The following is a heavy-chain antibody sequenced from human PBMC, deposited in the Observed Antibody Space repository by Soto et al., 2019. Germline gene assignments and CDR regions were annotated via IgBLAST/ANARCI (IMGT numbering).Heavy chain of an antibody. Sequence: ASVKVSCKASGYSFTTYGMTWARQAPGQGLEWMGWISTDKGNTKYAQNFQSRATLTTDTSTSTAYMELRSLRSDDTAVYYCARDRDWNLDYWGQGTLVTVSS. CDR2: ISTDKGNT. V-gene: IGHV1-18*01. D-gene: IGHD2-21*02. CDR3: ARDRDWNLDY. J-gene: IGHJ4*02. CDR1: GYSFTTYG.